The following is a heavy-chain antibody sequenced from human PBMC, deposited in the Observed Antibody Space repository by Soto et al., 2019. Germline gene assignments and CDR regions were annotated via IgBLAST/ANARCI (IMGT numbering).Heavy chain of an antibody. Sequence: QVQLQESGPELVKPSQTLSLTCTVSGASIRSTDYYWSWIRQAPGKGLEWIGYVYYTGSTYYNPSLMSRLTISVDTSKNQFSLKLTSVTAAETAVYYCVGTARQGAVAPHWFDRWGQGTQVTVSS. CDR2: VYYTGST. D-gene: IGHD2-21*02. J-gene: IGHJ5*02. V-gene: IGHV4-30-4*01. CDR3: VGTARQGAVAPHWFDR. CDR1: GASIRSTDYY.